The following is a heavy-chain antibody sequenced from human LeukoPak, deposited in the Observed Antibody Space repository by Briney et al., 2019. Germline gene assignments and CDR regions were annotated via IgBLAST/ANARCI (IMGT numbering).Heavy chain of an antibody. J-gene: IGHJ6*03. CDR3: ARECIVAAGRGYYYMDV. CDR1: GYTFTSYG. Sequence: ASVKVSCKASGYTFTSYGISWVRQATGQGLEWMGWMNPNSGNTGYAQKFQGRVTITRNTSISTAYMELSSLRSEDTAVYYCARECIVAAGRGYYYMDVWGKGTTVTVSS. D-gene: IGHD6-13*01. V-gene: IGHV1-8*03. CDR2: MNPNSGNT.